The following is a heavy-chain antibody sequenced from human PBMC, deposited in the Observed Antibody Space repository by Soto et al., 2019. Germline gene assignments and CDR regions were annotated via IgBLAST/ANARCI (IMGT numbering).Heavy chain of an antibody. J-gene: IGHJ4*02. Sequence: SETLSLTCTVSGGSISSGGYYWSWIRQYPGKGLEWIGYIYRSGTTFYNPSLRSRLTISVDTSKNQFSLKLNSVTAADTAVYYCAREGELGPYYFDYWGQGTLVTVYS. D-gene: IGHD7-27*01. V-gene: IGHV4-31*03. CDR1: GGSISSGGYY. CDR2: IYRSGTT. CDR3: AREGELGPYYFDY.